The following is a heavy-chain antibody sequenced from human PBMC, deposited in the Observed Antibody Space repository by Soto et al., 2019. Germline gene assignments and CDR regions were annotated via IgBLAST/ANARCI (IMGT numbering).Heavy chain of an antibody. CDR1: GFTFRRYA. J-gene: IGHJ4*02. V-gene: IGHV3-30-3*01. CDR2: ISYDGSNK. D-gene: IGHD6-19*01. Sequence: PWGSLRLSCAASGFTFRRYAMCWFRQAPGKGLDWVAVISYDGSNKYYADSVKGRFTISRDNSLNTLYLQMNSLRAEDTAVYYCARVSYPVDSSGWFDYWGQGTLVTVSS. CDR3: ARVSYPVDSSGWFDY.